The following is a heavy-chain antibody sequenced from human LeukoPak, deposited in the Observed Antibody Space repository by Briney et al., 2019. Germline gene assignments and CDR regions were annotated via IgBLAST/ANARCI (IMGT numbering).Heavy chain of an antibody. CDR3: ARERRNVVTAIFDY. V-gene: IGHV4-59*01. D-gene: IGHD2-21*02. Sequence: PSETLSLTCTVSGGSISSYYWSWIRQPPGKGLEWIGYIYYSGSTNYNPSLKSRVTISVDTSKNQFSLKLSSVTAADTAVYYCARERRNVVTAIFDYWGQGTLVTVSS. J-gene: IGHJ4*02. CDR1: GGSISSYY. CDR2: IYYSGST.